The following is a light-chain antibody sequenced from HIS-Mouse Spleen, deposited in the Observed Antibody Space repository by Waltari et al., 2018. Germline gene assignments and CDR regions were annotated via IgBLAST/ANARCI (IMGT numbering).Light chain of an antibody. CDR3: QQYYSTPFT. V-gene: IGKV4-1*01. CDR2: WAS. CDR1: QSVLYSSNNKNY. J-gene: IGKJ4*01. Sequence: DIVMTQSPDSLAVSLGERATINCKSSQSVLYSSNNKNYLAWYQQKPGQPPKLLIYWASTRESGVPDRFRVSGSGTDFTLTISSLQAEDVAVYYCQQYYSTPFTFGGGTKVEIK.